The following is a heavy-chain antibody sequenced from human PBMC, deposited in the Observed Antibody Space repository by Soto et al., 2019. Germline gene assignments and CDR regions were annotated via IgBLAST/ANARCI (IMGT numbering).Heavy chain of an antibody. CDR3: ARDQYCSSTSCSSFGYMDV. V-gene: IGHV3-21*01. J-gene: IGHJ6*03. D-gene: IGHD2-2*01. CDR1: GFTFSTYG. CDR2: ISSSSSYI. Sequence: GGSLRLSCAASGFTFSTYGMHWVRQAPGKGLEWVSSISSSSSYIYYADSVKGRFTISRDNAKNSLYLQMNSLRAEDTAVYYCARDQYCSSTSCSSFGYMDVWGKGTTVTVSS.